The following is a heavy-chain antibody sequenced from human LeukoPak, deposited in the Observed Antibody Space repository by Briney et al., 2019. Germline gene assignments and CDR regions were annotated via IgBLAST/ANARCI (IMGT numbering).Heavy chain of an antibody. J-gene: IGHJ6*02. CDR3: ARRGYDFWSGYSQTNYYGMDV. D-gene: IGHD3-3*01. V-gene: IGHV4-59*08. CDR2: IYYSGST. Sequence: SETLSLTCTVSGGSISSYYWSWIRQPPGKGLEWIGYIYYSGSTNYNPSLKSRVTISVDTSKNQFSLKLSSVTAADTAVYYCARRGYDFWSGYSQTNYYGMDVWGQGTTVTVSS. CDR1: GGSISSYY.